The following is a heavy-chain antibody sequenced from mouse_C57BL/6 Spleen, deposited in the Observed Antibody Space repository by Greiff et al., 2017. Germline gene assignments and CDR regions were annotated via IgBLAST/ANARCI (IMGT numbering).Heavy chain of an antibody. V-gene: IGHV1-64*01. Sequence: QVQLQQSGAELVKPGASVKLSCKASGYTFTSYWMHWVKQRPGQGLEWIGMIHPNSGSTNYNEKFKSKATLTVDKSSSTAYMQLSSLTSEDSAVYYCATHYYSNYDYAMDYWGQGTSVTVSS. D-gene: IGHD2-5*01. CDR2: IHPNSGST. CDR3: ATHYYSNYDYAMDY. J-gene: IGHJ4*01. CDR1: GYTFTSYW.